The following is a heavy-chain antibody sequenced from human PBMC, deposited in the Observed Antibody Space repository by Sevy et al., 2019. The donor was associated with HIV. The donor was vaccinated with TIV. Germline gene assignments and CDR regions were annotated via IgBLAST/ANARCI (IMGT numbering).Heavy chain of an antibody. CDR1: GGTFSSYA. V-gene: IGHV1-69*13. D-gene: IGHD3-10*01. Sequence: ASVKVSCKASGGTFSSYAISWVRQAPGQGLEWMGGIIPIFGTANYAQKFQGRVTITEDESTSTAYMELSSLRSEDTAVYYCARDLGYKGIYGSGSYQGVSGMDVWGQGTTVTVSS. J-gene: IGHJ6*02. CDR2: IIPIFGTA. CDR3: ARDLGYKGIYGSGSYQGVSGMDV.